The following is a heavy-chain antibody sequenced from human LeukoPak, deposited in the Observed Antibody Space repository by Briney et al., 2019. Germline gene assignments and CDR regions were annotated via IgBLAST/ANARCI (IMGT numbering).Heavy chain of an antibody. V-gene: IGHV3-7*01. Sequence: PGGSLRPSCAASGFTFSSYWMSWVRQAPGKGLEWVANIKQDGSEKYYVDSVKGRFTISRDNAKNPLYLQMNSLRAEDTAVYYCARDQDYVWGSYRPYYFDYWGQGTLVTVSS. J-gene: IGHJ4*02. CDR3: ARDQDYVWGSYRPYYFDY. D-gene: IGHD3-16*02. CDR2: IKQDGSEK. CDR1: GFTFSSYW.